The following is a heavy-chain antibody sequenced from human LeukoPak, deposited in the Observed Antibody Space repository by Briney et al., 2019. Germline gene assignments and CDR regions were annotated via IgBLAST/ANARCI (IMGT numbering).Heavy chain of an antibody. CDR1: GFTVSSNY. D-gene: IGHD6-19*01. CDR3: ARDGYSSGWYYFDY. Sequence: GGSLRLSWAASGFTVSSNYMSWVRQAPGKGLEWVSVIYRSGSTFYADSVKGRFTISRDNSKNTLFLKMNNVRVEETAMYYCARDGYSSGWYYFDYWGQGTLVTVSS. V-gene: IGHV3-53*01. CDR2: IYRSGST. J-gene: IGHJ4*02.